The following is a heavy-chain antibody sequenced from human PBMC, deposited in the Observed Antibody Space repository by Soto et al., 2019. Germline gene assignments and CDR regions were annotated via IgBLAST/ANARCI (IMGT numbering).Heavy chain of an antibody. Sequence: QVQLVQSGAEVKKPGASVKVSCKASGYSFMNYGISWVRQAPGQGLEWMGWISGYNGYTKSAQKIQGRVTMTTDTATSTAYMELRSLRSDDTVVYYCAREGYLTSSSCDTEKFHGFYGVDVWGQGTTVTVSS. D-gene: IGHD2-2*02. CDR2: ISGYNGYT. J-gene: IGHJ6*02. CDR1: GYSFMNYG. V-gene: IGHV1-18*01. CDR3: AREGYLTSSSCDTEKFHGFYGVDV.